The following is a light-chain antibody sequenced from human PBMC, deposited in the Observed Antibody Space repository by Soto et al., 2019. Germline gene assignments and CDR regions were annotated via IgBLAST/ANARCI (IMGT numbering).Light chain of an antibody. J-gene: IGKJ4*01. V-gene: IGKV3-15*01. CDR1: QTIVRN. CDR2: AAS. CDR3: QLYNDWPT. Sequence: EIVMTQSPATLSVSLGERATLSCRASQTIVRNLAWYQQRPGQAPRLLIYAASTRATDIAARFSGSGSGTEFTLTISSLQSEDSAVYYCQLYNDWPTFDGGTTVEIK.